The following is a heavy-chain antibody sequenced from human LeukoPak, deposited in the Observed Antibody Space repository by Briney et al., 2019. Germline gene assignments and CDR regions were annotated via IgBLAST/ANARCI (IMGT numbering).Heavy chain of an antibody. J-gene: IGHJ4*02. CDR1: GGTFSSYA. Sequence: EASVKVSCKASGGTFSSYAISWVRQAPGQGLEWMGGIIPIFGTSNYAHKFQGRVTITADESTSTAYMELRSLRSDDTAVYYCARAPRWELLLGLDYWGQGTLVTVSS. CDR3: ARAPRWELLLGLDY. D-gene: IGHD1-26*01. V-gene: IGHV1-69*13. CDR2: IIPIFGTS.